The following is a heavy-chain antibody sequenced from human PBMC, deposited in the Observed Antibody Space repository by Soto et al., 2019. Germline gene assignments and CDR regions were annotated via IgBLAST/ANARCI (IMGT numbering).Heavy chain of an antibody. V-gene: IGHV1-18*01. CDR3: ARGRAAPGSYDFDY. D-gene: IGHD6-13*01. CDR1: GYTFTSYG. J-gene: IGHJ4*02. Sequence: QVQLVQSGAEVKKPGASVKVSCKASGYTFTSYGWVRQAPGQGLEWMGWISGSNGNTNYAQKLQCRVTMTTDTSTSTAYMELRSLRSDDTAVYYCARGRAAPGSYDFDYWGQGTLVTVSS. CDR2: ISGSNGNT.